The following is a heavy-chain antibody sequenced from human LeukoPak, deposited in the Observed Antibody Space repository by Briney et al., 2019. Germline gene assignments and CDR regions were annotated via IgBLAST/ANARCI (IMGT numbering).Heavy chain of an antibody. CDR2: INPSGGST. V-gene: IGHV1-46*01. J-gene: IGHJ2*01. D-gene: IGHD3-3*01. CDR3: ARGPRVFGVVIAPYWYFDF. CDR1: GYTFTSYY. Sequence: ASVKVSCKASGYTFTSYYMHWVRQAPGQGLEWMGIINPSGGSTSYAQKFQGRVTMTRDTSTSTVYMELSGLRSEDTAVYYCARGPRVFGVVIAPYWYFDFWGRGTLVTVSS.